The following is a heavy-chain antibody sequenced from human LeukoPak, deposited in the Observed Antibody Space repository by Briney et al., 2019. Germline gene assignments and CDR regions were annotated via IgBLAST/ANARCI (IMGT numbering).Heavy chain of an antibody. CDR2: MNPNSGNT. CDR3: ASPGYCSGGRCHYYYGMDV. Sequence: ASVKVSCKASGYTFTTYDINWVRQATGQGLEWMGWMNPNSGNTDYAQKFQGRVTMTRNTSISTAYMELSSLRSEDTAIYYCASPGYCSGGRCHYYYGMDVWGQGTTVTVSS. J-gene: IGHJ6*02. D-gene: IGHD2-15*01. V-gene: IGHV1-8*01. CDR1: GYTFTTYD.